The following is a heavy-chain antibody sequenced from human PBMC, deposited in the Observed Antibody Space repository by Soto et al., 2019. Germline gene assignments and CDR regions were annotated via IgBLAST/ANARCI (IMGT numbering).Heavy chain of an antibody. CDR3: ARDLFSSSWPYYGMDV. J-gene: IGHJ6*02. CDR2: ISSSSSTI. V-gene: IGHV3-48*01. Sequence: GGSLRLSCAAAGFTFSSYIMNWVRQAPGKGLEWVSYISSSSSTIYYADSVKGRFTISRDNAKNSLYLQMNSLRAEDTAVYYCARDLFSSSWPYYGMDVWGQGTTVTVSS. CDR1: GFTFSSYI. D-gene: IGHD6-13*01.